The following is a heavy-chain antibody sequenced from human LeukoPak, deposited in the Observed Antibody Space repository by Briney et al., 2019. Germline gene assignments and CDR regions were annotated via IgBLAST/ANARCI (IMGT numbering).Heavy chain of an antibody. J-gene: IGHJ6*02. CDR2: LNGDGDYT. CDR1: GFTFSNFW. D-gene: IGHD6-19*01. CDR3: VRGSNGWSGMDV. V-gene: IGHV3-74*01. Sequence: GGSLRLSCAVSGFTFSNFWMYWVRQGPGKGLVWVSRLNGDGDYTNYEDSVKGRFTISRDNAKNTLYLQMNSLRAEDTAVYYCVRGSNGWSGMDVWGQGTTVTVSS.